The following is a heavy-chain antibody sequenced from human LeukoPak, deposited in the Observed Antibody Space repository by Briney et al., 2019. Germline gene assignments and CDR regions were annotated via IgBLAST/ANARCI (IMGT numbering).Heavy chain of an antibody. CDR1: GYSISSGYY. V-gene: IGHV4-38-2*02. CDR2: IYHSGST. D-gene: IGHD1-7*01. J-gene: IGHJ4*02. Sequence: SETLSLTCTVSGYSISSGYYWGWIRQPPGKGLEWFGSIYHSGSTYYNPSLKSRVTISVDTSKNQFSLKLSSVTAADTAVYYCARVYNWNSSGLGAPRDWGRGTLVTVSS. CDR3: ARVYNWNSSGLGAPRD.